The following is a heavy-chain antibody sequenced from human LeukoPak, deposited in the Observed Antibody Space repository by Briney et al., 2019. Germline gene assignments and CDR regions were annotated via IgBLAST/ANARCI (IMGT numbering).Heavy chain of an antibody. CDR2: TSSSSSYI. Sequence: PGGSLRLSCAASGFTFSSYSMNWVRQAPGKGLEWVSSTSSSSSYIYYADSVKGRFTISRDNAKNSLYLQMNSLRAEDTAVYYCARGRYYDILTGYSYFDYWGQGTLVTVSS. J-gene: IGHJ4*02. CDR1: GFTFSSYS. D-gene: IGHD3-9*01. CDR3: ARGRYYDILTGYSYFDY. V-gene: IGHV3-21*01.